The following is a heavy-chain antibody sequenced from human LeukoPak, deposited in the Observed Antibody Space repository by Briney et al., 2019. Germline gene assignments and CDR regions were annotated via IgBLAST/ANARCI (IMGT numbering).Heavy chain of an antibody. CDR1: GFTFSSYG. Sequence: GGSLRLSCSASGFTFSSYGMHWVRQAPGKGLEWVAFIRYDGTNEYYSDSVKGRFTISRDNSKNTLYLQMNSLRAEDTAVYYCAKDSTWIQLEGYFDYWGQGTLVTVSS. CDR3: AKDSTWIQLEGYFDY. CDR2: IRYDGTNE. D-gene: IGHD5-18*01. J-gene: IGHJ4*02. V-gene: IGHV3-30*02.